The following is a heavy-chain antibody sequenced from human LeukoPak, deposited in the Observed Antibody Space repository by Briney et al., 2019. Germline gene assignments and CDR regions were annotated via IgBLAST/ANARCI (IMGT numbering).Heavy chain of an antibody. CDR2: ISANGGKT. CDR3: AKEPRRGSYADF. V-gene: IGHV3-23*01. J-gene: IGHJ4*03. Sequence: PGGSLRLSCAASGFTFSGYAMSWVRQAPGKGLEWVSAISANGGKTYYADSVKGRLSISRDNSRNTVYLQMNSLRAEDRAIYHCAKEPRRGSYADFWGQGTLVTVSS. CDR1: GFTFSGYA. D-gene: IGHD3-16*01.